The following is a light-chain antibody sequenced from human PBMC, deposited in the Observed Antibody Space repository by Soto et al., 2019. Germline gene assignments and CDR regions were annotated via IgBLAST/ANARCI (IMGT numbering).Light chain of an antibody. Sequence: EIVLTQSPATLSLSPAESATLSCRASQNVGLFLAWYQQKSGQTPRLLIYDASARAPGIPAGFSGGGSGTDFTLTISSLEPEDFAVYYCQRRSDWLGTFGPGTKVDIK. CDR1: QNVGLF. V-gene: IGKV3-11*01. J-gene: IGKJ3*01. CDR2: DAS. CDR3: QRRSDWLGT.